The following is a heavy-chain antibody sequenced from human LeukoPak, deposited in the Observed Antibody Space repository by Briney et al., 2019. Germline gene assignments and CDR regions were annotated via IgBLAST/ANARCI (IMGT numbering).Heavy chain of an antibody. V-gene: IGHV4-34*01. CDR1: GGSFSGYH. CDR2: INHSGST. Sequence: PSETLSLTCAVYGGSFSGYHWSWIRQPPGKGLEWIGEINHSGSTNYNPSLKSRVTISVDTSKNQFSLKLSSVTAADTAVYYCASSRGYSQPWFGYYFDYWGQGTLVTVSS. J-gene: IGHJ4*02. D-gene: IGHD5-18*01. CDR3: ASSRGYSQPWFGYYFDY.